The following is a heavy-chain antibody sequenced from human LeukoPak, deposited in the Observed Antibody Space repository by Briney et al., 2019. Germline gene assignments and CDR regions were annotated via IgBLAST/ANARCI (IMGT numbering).Heavy chain of an antibody. D-gene: IGHD2-2*01. CDR3: ARGRIVVVPAAIEYFDY. CDR2: IYYSGST. V-gene: IGHV4-31*03. CDR1: GGSISSGGYY. J-gene: IGHJ4*02. Sequence: SETLSLTCTVSGGSISSGGYYWSWLGQHPGKGLEWIGYIYYSGSTYHNPSLKSRVTISVDTSKNQFSLKLSSVTAADTAVYYCARGRIVVVPAAIEYFDYWGQGTLVTVSS.